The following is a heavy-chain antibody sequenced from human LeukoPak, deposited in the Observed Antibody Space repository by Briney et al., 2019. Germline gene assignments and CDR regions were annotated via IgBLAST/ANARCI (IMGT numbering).Heavy chain of an antibody. Sequence: GASVKVSCKASGGTFSSYAISWVRQAPGQGLEWMGGIIPIFGTANYAQKFQGRVTITADESTSTAYMELSSLRSEDTAVYYCARDRSVSMHIVVVIATYGFDPWGQGTLVTVSS. CDR1: GGTFSSYA. CDR2: IIPIFGTA. D-gene: IGHD2-21*01. CDR3: ARDRSVSMHIVVVIATYGFDP. V-gene: IGHV1-69*13. J-gene: IGHJ5*02.